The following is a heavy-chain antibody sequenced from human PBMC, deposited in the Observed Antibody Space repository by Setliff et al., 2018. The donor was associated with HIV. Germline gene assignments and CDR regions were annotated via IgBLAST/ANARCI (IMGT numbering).Heavy chain of an antibody. V-gene: IGHV3-48*03. CDR3: ARARGTNWPFDY. CDR1: GFTFSSYE. CDR2: ITGSGSRI. J-gene: IGHJ4*02. D-gene: IGHD1-1*01. Sequence: PGGSLRLSCAASGFTFSSYEMNWVRQAPGKGLEWVSYITGSGSRIYYADSVKGRFTISRDNAKNSVYLQMNSLRAEDTAVYYCARARGTNWPFDYWGQGTLVTVSS.